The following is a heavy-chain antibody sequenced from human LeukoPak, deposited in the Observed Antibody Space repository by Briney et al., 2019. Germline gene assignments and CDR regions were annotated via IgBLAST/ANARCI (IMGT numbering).Heavy chain of an antibody. Sequence: GGSPRLSCAASGFTFSSYSINWVRQAPGKGLEWGSYISSSGSTIYYAASVKSRFTISRNNAKNSLYLQMDSLRAEDTAVYYCAELGITMIGGVWGKGTTVTISS. CDR2: ISSSGSTI. D-gene: IGHD3-10*02. CDR1: GFTFSSYS. J-gene: IGHJ6*04. CDR3: AELGITMIGGV. V-gene: IGHV3-48*04.